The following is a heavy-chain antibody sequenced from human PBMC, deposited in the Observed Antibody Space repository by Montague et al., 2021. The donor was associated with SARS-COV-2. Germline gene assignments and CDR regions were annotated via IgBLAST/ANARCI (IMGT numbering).Heavy chain of an antibody. D-gene: IGHD6-19*01. CDR1: GGSVSSSTYY. Sequence: TLSLTCTVSGGSVSSSTYYWSWIRQPAGKGLEWIGSIYNSGRTYYNPSLKSRVTMSVDSSKNQFSLKLSSVTAADTAVYYCARDIAVAGLFDDWGKGTMVTVSS. J-gene: IGHJ4*02. V-gene: IGHV4-61*02. CDR2: IYNSGRT. CDR3: ARDIAVAGLFDD.